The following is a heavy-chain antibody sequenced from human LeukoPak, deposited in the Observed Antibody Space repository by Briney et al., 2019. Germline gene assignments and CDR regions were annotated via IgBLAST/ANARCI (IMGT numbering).Heavy chain of an antibody. CDR2: INPNSGGT. CDR1: GYTFTGYY. Sequence: ASVKVSCKASGYTFTGYYMHWVRQAPGQGLEWMGWINPNSGGTNYAQKFQGRVTMTRDTSISTAYMELSSLRSEDTAMYYCASIRGVRGPNDAFDIWGQGTMVTVSS. CDR3: ASIRGVRGPNDAFDI. J-gene: IGHJ3*02. V-gene: IGHV1-2*02. D-gene: IGHD3-10*01.